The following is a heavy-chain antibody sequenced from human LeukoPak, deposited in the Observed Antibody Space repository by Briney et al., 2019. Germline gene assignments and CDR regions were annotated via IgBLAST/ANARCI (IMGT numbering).Heavy chain of an antibody. CDR1: GASISSGGYS. J-gene: IGHJ5*02. D-gene: IGHD3-10*01. Sequence: PSQTLSLTCAVSGASISSGGYSWSWIRQPPGRGLEWIGYIYHSGSAYYNPSLKSRVTISVDRSKNQFSLKPTSVTAADTAVYYCARGYYGSGSYSFDPWGQGTLVTVSS. V-gene: IGHV4-30-2*01. CDR2: IYHSGSA. CDR3: ARGYYGSGSYSFDP.